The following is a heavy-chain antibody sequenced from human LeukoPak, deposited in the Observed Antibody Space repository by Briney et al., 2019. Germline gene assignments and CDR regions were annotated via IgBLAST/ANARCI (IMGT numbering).Heavy chain of an antibody. J-gene: IGHJ6*02. CDR3: ARDHIVVVVAANYYYYGMDV. Sequence: SGGSLRLSCAASGFTFSSYSMNWVRQAPGKGLEWVSYISSSSSTIYYADSVKGRFTISRDNAKNSLYLQMNSLRDEDTAVYYCARDHIVVVVAANYYYYGMDVWGQGTTVTVSS. V-gene: IGHV3-48*02. D-gene: IGHD2-15*01. CDR1: GFTFSSYS. CDR2: ISSSSSTI.